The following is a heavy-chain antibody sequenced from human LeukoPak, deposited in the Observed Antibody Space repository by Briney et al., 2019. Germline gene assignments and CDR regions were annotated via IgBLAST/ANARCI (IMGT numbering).Heavy chain of an antibody. CDR3: ARGGIADRLHS. V-gene: IGHV4-34*01. Sequence: GSLRLSCEASGFTFSTYAMTWVRQPPGKGLEWIGEINDVGSTNYNPSLKSRVSISVDTSKNQFSLKLSSVTAADTAVYYCARGGIADRLHSWGQGTLVTVSS. CDR1: GFTFSTYA. D-gene: IGHD6-6*01. CDR2: INDVGST. J-gene: IGHJ5*02.